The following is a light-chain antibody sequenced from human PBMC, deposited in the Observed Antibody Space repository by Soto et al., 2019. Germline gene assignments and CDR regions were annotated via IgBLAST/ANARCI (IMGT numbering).Light chain of an antibody. CDR2: AAS. Sequence: DIQMTQSPSSLSASVGDRVTITCRASQGISNFLAWHQQKPWQVPKLLIYAASTLQSGVPSRFSGSGSGTDFTLTITSLQPEAVATYYCPKYNSAPWTFGQGTRVEIK. J-gene: IGKJ1*01. CDR1: QGISNF. CDR3: PKYNSAPWT. V-gene: IGKV1-27*01.